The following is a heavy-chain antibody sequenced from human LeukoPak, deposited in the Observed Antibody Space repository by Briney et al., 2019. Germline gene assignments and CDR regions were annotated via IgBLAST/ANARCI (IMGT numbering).Heavy chain of an antibody. V-gene: IGHV3-23*01. J-gene: IGHJ4*02. CDR3: AMSIYDSSGYKSFDY. CDR1: GFTFSSYG. Sequence: GGTLRLSCAASGFTFSSYGMSWVRQAPGKGLEWVSAISGSGGSTNYAQKFQGRVTMTRDMSTSTVYMELSSLRSEDTAVYYCAMSIYDSSGYKSFDYWGQGTLVTVSS. CDR2: ISGSGGST. D-gene: IGHD3-22*01.